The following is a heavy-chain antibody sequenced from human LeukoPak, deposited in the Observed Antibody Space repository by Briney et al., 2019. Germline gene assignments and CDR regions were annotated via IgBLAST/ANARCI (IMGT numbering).Heavy chain of an antibody. CDR2: IVGGGGTT. J-gene: IGHJ3*02. D-gene: IGHD6-19*01. CDR3: ANGYSSGLDAFDI. V-gene: IGHV3-23*01. CDR1: GFTFSGYA. Sequence: GGSLRLSCAASGFTFSGYAMSWVRQAPGKGLEWVSAIVGGGGTTFYADSVKGRFTISRDNSKNTVYLQMNSLRAEDTAVYYCANGYSSGLDAFDIWGQGTMVTVSS.